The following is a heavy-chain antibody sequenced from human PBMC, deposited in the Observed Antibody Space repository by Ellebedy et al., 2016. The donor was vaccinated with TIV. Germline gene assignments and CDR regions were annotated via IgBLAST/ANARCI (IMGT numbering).Heavy chain of an antibody. CDR3: ARDPGIAVAGTVPPNIGFDL. CDR2: IKQDGSEK. J-gene: IGHJ4*02. D-gene: IGHD6-19*01. Sequence: GESLKISCAASGFTFSSYWMSWVRQAPGKGLEWVANIKQDGSEKYYVDSVKGRFTITRDNSKNTLYLQMNSLRAEDTAVYHCARDPGIAVAGTVPPNIGFDLWGQGTLLTVSS. CDR1: GFTFSSYW. V-gene: IGHV3-7*01.